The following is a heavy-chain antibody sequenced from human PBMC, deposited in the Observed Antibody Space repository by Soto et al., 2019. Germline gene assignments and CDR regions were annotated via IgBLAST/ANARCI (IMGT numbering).Heavy chain of an antibody. D-gene: IGHD2-15*01. V-gene: IGHV4-61*01. CDR3: ARADPDASVGY. J-gene: IGHJ4*02. CDR1: RGSVSSATYY. CDR2: ISYSGST. Sequence: PSETLSLTCTVSRGSVSSATYYWNWIRQPPGKPLEWIGYISYSGSTYYNPSLKSRVTISADTSKNQFSLRMNSMIAADTAVYYCARADPDASVGYWGQGTLVTVSS.